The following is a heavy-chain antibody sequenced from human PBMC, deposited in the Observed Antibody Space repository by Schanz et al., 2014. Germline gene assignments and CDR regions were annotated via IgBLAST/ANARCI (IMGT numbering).Heavy chain of an antibody. D-gene: IGHD3-16*01. CDR1: GFTFSSYT. V-gene: IGHV3-21*01. J-gene: IGHJ4*02. CDR2: ISSTSTYL. CDR3: ARGTPFLCDY. Sequence: EVQLVESGGGLVKPGDSLRLSCAASGFTFSSYTMKWVRQAPGKGLEWVSSISSTSTYLYYADSVKGRFTISRDSARNSLYLQMSTLPPEDTAVYYCARGTPFLCDYWGQGTLVTVSS.